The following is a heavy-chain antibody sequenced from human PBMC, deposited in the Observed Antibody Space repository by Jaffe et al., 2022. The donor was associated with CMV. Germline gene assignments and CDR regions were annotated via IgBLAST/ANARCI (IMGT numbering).Heavy chain of an antibody. CDR2: IWYDGSNK. CDR1: GFTFSSYG. D-gene: IGHD3-10*01. V-gene: IGHV3-33*01. Sequence: QVQLVESGGGVVQPGRSLRLSCAASGFTFSSYGMHWVRQAPGKGLEWVAVIWYDGSNKYYADSVKGRFTISRDNSKNTLYLQMNSLRAEDTAVYYCASSRLLGFGDLLDAFDIWGQGTMVTVSS. CDR3: ASSRLLGFGDLLDAFDI. J-gene: IGHJ3*02.